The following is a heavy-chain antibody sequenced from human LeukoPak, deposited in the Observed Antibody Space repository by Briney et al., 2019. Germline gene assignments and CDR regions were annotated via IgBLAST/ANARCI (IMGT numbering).Heavy chain of an antibody. CDR3: ARGPRNYDILTGYYYYYGMDV. D-gene: IGHD3-9*01. CDR2: ISPSGGGT. CDR1: GYTFTSYY. V-gene: IGHV1-46*01. Sequence: ASVKVSFKSSGYTFTSYYIHWVRQAPGQGLEWMGIISPSGGGTGYAQNFQGRVTMTRDTSTSTVYMELSSLRSEDTAVYYCARGPRNYDILTGYYYYYGMDVWGQGTTVTVSS. J-gene: IGHJ6*02.